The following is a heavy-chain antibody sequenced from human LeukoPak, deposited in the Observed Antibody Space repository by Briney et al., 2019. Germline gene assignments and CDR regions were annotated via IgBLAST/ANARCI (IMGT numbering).Heavy chain of an antibody. V-gene: IGHV3-30*18. J-gene: IGHJ4*02. CDR2: ISYDGSNK. D-gene: IGHD6-19*01. CDR1: GFTFSSYG. CDR3: AKDCDSSGWYSVSDY. Sequence: GGSLRLSRAASGFTFSSYGMHWVRQAPGKGLEWVAVISYDGSNKYYADSVKGRFTISRDNSKNTLYLQMNSLRAEDTAVYYCAKDCDSSGWYSVSDYWGQGTLVTVSS.